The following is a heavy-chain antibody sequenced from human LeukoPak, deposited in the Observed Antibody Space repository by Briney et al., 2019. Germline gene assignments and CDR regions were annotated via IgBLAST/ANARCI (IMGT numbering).Heavy chain of an antibody. CDR3: AKPIAVAEGFDY. CDR2: ISYDGSNK. CDR1: GFTFSSYA. V-gene: IGHV3-30-3*02. D-gene: IGHD6-19*01. Sequence: GRSLRLSCAASGFTFSSYAMHWVRQTPGKGLEWVAVISYDGSNKYYADSVKGRFTISRDNSKNTLYLQMNSLRAEDTAVYYCAKPIAVAEGFDYWGQGTLVTVSS. J-gene: IGHJ4*02.